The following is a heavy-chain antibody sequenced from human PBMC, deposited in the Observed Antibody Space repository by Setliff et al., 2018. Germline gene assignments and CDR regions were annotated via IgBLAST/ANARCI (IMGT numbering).Heavy chain of an antibody. D-gene: IGHD2-2*01. CDR2: ISGSGGST. CDR1: GGSISSSSYY. V-gene: IGHV3-23*01. Sequence: PSETLSLTCTVSGGSISSSSYYWGWIRQPPGKGLEWVSAISGSGGSTYYADSVKGRFTISRDNAKNTLYLQMDSLRAEDTAVYYCARGPAKSAGQWGSHFFDYWGQGTLVTVSS. J-gene: IGHJ4*02. CDR3: ARGPAKSAGQWGSHFFDY.